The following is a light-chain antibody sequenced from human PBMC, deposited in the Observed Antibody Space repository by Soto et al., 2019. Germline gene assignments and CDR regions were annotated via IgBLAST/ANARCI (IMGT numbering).Light chain of an antibody. CDR2: STS. Sequence: DIQMTQSPSSVSASVGDRVTITCRASQDISGWLAWHQQKPGKAPNLLIYSTSNLQSGVPSRFSGSESGTDFTLTISSLQPEDFATYYCQQTNSFPRTFGQGTKLEIK. V-gene: IGKV1-12*01. CDR1: QDISGW. J-gene: IGKJ2*01. CDR3: QQTNSFPRT.